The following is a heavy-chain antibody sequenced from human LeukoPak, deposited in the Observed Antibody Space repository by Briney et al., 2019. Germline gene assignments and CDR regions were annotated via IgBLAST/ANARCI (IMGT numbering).Heavy chain of an antibody. CDR2: IYYSGST. V-gene: IGHV4-59*01. CDR1: GGFISSYY. J-gene: IGHJ3*02. D-gene: IGHD3-22*01. CDR3: ARAYYYDSSGYYYVPQDAFDI. Sequence: PSETLSLTCTVSGGFISSYYWSWIRQPPGKGLEWIGYIYYSGSTNYNPSLKSRVTISVDTSKNQFSLKLSSVTAADTAVYYCARAYYYDSSGYYYVPQDAFDIWGQGTMVTVSS.